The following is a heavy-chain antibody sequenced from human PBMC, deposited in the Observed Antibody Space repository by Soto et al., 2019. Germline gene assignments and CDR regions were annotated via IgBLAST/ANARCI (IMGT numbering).Heavy chain of an antibody. D-gene: IGHD6-13*01. CDR3: ARVSFSSTWYIDS. CDR2: IDTDGSST. Sequence: PGGFLRLSCATSGFTFSNYRMHWVRQAPGKGLVWVSLIDTDGSSTNYADSVKGRFTISRDNAKNTLYLQMNSLRAEDTAVYFCARVSFSSTWYIDSWGQGTLVNVSS. J-gene: IGHJ5*01. CDR1: GFTFSNYR. V-gene: IGHV3-74*01.